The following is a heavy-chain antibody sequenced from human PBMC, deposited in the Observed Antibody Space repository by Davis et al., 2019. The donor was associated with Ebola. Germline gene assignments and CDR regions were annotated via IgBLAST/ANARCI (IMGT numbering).Heavy chain of an antibody. CDR3: AKPKYTSSSYYFDY. CDR2: ISYDGNNK. Sequence: GESLKISCAASGFTFSSYGMHWVRQAPGKGLEWVAVISYDGNNKYFEDSVTGRFTVSRDNSKNTLYLQMNSLRAEDTAVYYCAKPKYTSSSYYFDYWGQGTLVTVSS. D-gene: IGHD6-6*01. CDR1: GFTFSSYG. J-gene: IGHJ4*02. V-gene: IGHV3-30*18.